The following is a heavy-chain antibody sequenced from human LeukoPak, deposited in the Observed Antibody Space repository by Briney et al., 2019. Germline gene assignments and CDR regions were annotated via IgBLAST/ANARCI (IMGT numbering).Heavy chain of an antibody. Sequence: GGSLRLSCLTSGFTFVNASMSWVRQAPGKGLEWVGLMKSKPEGGTTFYAAPVRGGFTISRDDSRNTLYLQMTSLTIGDTGVYYCTTGNPWGQGTLVTVSS. CDR1: GFTFVNAS. CDR2: MKSKPEGGTT. CDR3: TTGNP. J-gene: IGHJ5*02. V-gene: IGHV3-15*01.